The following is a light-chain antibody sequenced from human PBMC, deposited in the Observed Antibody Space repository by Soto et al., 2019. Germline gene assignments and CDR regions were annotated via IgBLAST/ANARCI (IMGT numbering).Light chain of an antibody. CDR3: TSYTSASTLV. CDR2: EAA. J-gene: IGLJ2*01. CDR1: SDDIGANNY. Sequence: QSALTQPASVSGSPGQSITISCTGTSDDIGANNYVSWYQHHPGKAPKILIYEAANRPSGFSHRFSGSKSGNTASLTISGLQAEGGAVYFCTSYTSASTLVFGGGTQLTVL. V-gene: IGLV2-14*01.